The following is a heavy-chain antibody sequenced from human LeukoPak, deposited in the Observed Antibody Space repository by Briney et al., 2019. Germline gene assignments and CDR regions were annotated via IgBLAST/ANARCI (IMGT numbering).Heavy chain of an antibody. Sequence: PSETLSLTCTVSGGSINNYYWSWIRQPAGKGLEWIGRIYTSGSTNYNPSLKSRVTMSVDTSKNQFSLKLSSVTAADTAVYYCARASILPNYYGMDVWGQGTTVTVSS. CDR2: IYTSGST. CDR3: ARASILPNYYGMDV. V-gene: IGHV4-4*07. J-gene: IGHJ6*02. CDR1: GGSINNYY. D-gene: IGHD3-10*01.